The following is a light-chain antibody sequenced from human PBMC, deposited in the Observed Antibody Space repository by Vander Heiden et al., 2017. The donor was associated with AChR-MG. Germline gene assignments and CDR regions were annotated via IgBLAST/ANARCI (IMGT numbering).Light chain of an antibody. V-gene: IGKV1-12*01. Sequence: DIQMTQSPSSVSASVGDRVTVTCRASQGIGTWLAWFQQKPGKAPKLLIYGASNLQSGVPSRFSGSGSGTHFTLTIASVQPEDFATYICQKANSFPLTFCQGTKLEMK. J-gene: IGKJ2*01. CDR3: QKANSFPLT. CDR1: QGIGTW. CDR2: GAS.